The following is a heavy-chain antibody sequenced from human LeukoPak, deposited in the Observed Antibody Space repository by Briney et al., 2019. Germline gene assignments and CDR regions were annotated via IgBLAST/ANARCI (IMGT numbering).Heavy chain of an antibody. J-gene: IGHJ5*02. CDR2: IIPIFGTA. D-gene: IGHD1-7*01. Sequence: ASVKVSCKASGYTFSIYGINWVRQAPGQGLEWMGGIIPIFGTANYAQKFQGRVTITTDESTSTAYMELSSLRSEDTAVYYCARDNYAGANWFDPWGQGTLVTVSS. CDR3: ARDNYAGANWFDP. CDR1: GYTFSIYG. V-gene: IGHV1-69*05.